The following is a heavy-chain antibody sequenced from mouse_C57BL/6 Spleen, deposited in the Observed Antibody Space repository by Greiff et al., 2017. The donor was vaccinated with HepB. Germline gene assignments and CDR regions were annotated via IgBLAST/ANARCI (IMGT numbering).Heavy chain of an antibody. J-gene: IGHJ2*01. Sequence: DVKLQESGPGLVKPSQSLSLTCSVTGYSITSGYYWNWIRQFPGNKLEWMGYISYDGSNNYNPSLKNRISITRDTSKNQFFLKLNSVTTEDTATYYCARGDPYYFDYWGQGTTLTVSS. CDR2: ISYDGSN. CDR1: GYSITSGYY. CDR3: ARGDPYYFDY. D-gene: IGHD3-3*01. V-gene: IGHV3-6*01.